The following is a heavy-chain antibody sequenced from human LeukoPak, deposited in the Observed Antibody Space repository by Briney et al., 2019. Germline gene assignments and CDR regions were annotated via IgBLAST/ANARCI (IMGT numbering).Heavy chain of an antibody. Sequence: GGSLRLSCAASGFTFSDFAMSWVRQAPGKGLEWVSGVTNTGNTTYYADSVKGRFTISKDNSKSTLHLQLNGLRAEDTAIYFCARHRNFGANFAIDYWGQGTLVTVSS. CDR1: GFTFSDFA. D-gene: IGHD4/OR15-4a*01. J-gene: IGHJ4*02. V-gene: IGHV3-23*01. CDR3: ARHRNFGANFAIDY. CDR2: VTNTGNTT.